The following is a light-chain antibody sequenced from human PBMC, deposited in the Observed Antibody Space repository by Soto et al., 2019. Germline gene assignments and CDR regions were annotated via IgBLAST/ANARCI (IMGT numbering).Light chain of an antibody. J-gene: IGKJ1*01. V-gene: IGKV3-20*01. CDR2: GAS. CDR3: QQYVSLSWT. Sequence: IVLTQSPGTVSLSPGERATFSCRASQSVSSNYLAWYQQKPXQAPRILIFGASGRATGIPDRFSGSGSGTDYTLTISRLAPEYFAVSYCQQYVSLSWTFGQGTKGDIK. CDR1: QSVSSNY.